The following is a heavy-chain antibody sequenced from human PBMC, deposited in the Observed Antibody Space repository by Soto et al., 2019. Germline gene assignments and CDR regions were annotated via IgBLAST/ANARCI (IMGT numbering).Heavy chain of an antibody. CDR1: GFTLSGYA. CDR3: ARRARPDFYYMDV. Sequence: GGSLRLSCAASGFTLSGYAMAWVRQAPGKGLEYVSGISTNGVGTYYANSVQGRFTISRDNSKNTVYLQMGSLRPEDMAVYYCARRARPDFYYMDVCGKGTTVTVSS. CDR2: ISTNGVGT. J-gene: IGHJ6*03. D-gene: IGHD6-6*01. V-gene: IGHV3-64*01.